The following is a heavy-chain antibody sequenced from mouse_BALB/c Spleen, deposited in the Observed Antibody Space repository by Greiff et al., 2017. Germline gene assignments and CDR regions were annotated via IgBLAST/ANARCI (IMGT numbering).Heavy chain of an antibody. J-gene: IGHJ4*01. V-gene: IGHV5-4*02. CDR3: ARGGGSAMDY. Sequence: EVKVVESGGGLVKPGGSLKLSCAASGFTFSDYYMYWVRQTPEKRLEWVATISDGGSYTYYPDRVKGRFTISRDNAKNNLYLQMSSLKSEDTAMYYCARGGGSAMDYWGQGTSVTVSS. CDR1: GFTFSDYY. CDR2: ISDGGSYT.